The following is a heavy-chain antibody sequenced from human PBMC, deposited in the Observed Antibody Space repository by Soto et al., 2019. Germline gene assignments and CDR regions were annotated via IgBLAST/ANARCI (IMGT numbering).Heavy chain of an antibody. CDR2: INHSGST. Sequence: SETLSLTCAVYGGSFSGYYWSWIRQPPGKGLEWIGEINHSGSTNYNPSLKSRVTISVDTSKNQFSPKLSSVTAADTAVYYCARGLTSFVDYWGQGTLVTVSS. CDR3: ARGLTSFVDY. D-gene: IGHD2-21*02. J-gene: IGHJ4*02. CDR1: GGSFSGYY. V-gene: IGHV4-34*01.